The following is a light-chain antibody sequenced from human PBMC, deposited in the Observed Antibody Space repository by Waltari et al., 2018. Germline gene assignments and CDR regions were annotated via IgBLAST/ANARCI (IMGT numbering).Light chain of an antibody. CDR2: DVN. Sequence: PALTQLASVSGSPGQSITISCTGSSSDVGGDDSVSWYEDHPGQAPKVIIFDVNKRPSGVSDRFSGSKSGNTASLTISGLQAEDEATFYCSSQSTNNGVIFGGGTKVTVL. CDR3: SSQSTNNGVI. J-gene: IGLJ2*01. V-gene: IGLV2-14*03. CDR1: SSDVGGDDS.